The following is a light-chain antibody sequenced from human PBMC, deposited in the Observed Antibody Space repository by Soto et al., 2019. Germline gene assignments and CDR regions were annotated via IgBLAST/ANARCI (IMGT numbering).Light chain of an antibody. CDR2: DVS. Sequence: DILLTQSPSTLSASVGDRVTISSRASQSISGWLAWYQQKPGKAPKLLIYDVSSLESGVPSRFSGSGSGTEFTLAISSLQPDDFATYYCQQYNSYPWTFGQGTKVDNK. CDR3: QQYNSYPWT. CDR1: QSISGW. J-gene: IGKJ1*01. V-gene: IGKV1-5*01.